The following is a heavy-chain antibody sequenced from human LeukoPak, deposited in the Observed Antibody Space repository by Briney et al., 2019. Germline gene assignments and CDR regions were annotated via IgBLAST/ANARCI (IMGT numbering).Heavy chain of an antibody. V-gene: IGHV3-23*01. Sequence: GGSLRLSCAASGFIFNSFAMSWVRQAPGKGLEWVSTFSGSGSRTSYADSVKGRFTISRDNSKNTLYLQMKSLRAEGTAVYYCAKNALAAGVAHYYDSSGSFDYWGQGTLVTVSS. CDR2: FSGSGSRT. J-gene: IGHJ4*02. CDR1: GFIFNSFA. CDR3: AKNALAAGVAHYYDSSGSFDY. D-gene: IGHD3-22*01.